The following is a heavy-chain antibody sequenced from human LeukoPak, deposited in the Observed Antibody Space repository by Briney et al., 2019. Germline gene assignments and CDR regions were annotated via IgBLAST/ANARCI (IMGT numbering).Heavy chain of an antibody. CDR1: GYTFTGYY. D-gene: IGHD2-2*01. Sequence: ASVKVSCKASGYTFTGYYMHWVRQAPGQGLEWMGWINPNSGGTNYAQKFQGGVTMTRDTSISAAYMELSRLRSDDSAVYYCASGYCSSTSCQTVYHYYYYIDVWGKGTTVTLSS. J-gene: IGHJ6*03. CDR3: ASGYCSSTSCQTVYHYYYYIDV. CDR2: INPNSGGT. V-gene: IGHV1-2*02.